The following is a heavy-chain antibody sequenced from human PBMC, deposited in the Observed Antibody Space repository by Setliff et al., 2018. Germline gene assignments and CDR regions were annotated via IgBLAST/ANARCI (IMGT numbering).Heavy chain of an antibody. J-gene: IGHJ3*02. V-gene: IGHV3-7*01. CDR2: IKQDGSTK. D-gene: IGHD3-22*01. CDR3: VRDDADNYDAFDN. CDR1: GFSFSRHW. Sequence: GESLKISCVVSGFSFSRHWMSWVRQAPGKGLEWVADIKQDGSTKYYLDSVKGRFTISRDSAKRSLYLQMNGLRADDTGVYYCVRDDADNYDAFDNWGQGTLVPVSS.